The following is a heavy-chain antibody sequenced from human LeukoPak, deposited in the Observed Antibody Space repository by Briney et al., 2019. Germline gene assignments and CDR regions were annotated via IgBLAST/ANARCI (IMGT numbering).Heavy chain of an antibody. Sequence: SVKVSCKASGGTFSSYAISWVRQAPGQGLEWMGGIIPIFGTANYAQKFQGRVTITADKSTSTAYMELSSLRSEDTAVYYCAAPKMGYCGGDCYFDYWGQGTLVTVSS. V-gene: IGHV1-69*06. CDR1: GGTFSSYA. D-gene: IGHD2-21*02. CDR2: IIPIFGTA. J-gene: IGHJ4*02. CDR3: AAPKMGYCGGDCYFDY.